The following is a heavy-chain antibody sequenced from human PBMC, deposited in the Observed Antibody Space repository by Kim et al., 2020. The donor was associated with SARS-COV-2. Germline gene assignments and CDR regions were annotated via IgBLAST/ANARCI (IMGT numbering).Heavy chain of an antibody. V-gene: IGHV4-31*03. CDR3: ARMISGSRLD. D-gene: IGHD3-22*01. CDR2: IYYSGST. Sequence: SETLSLTCTVSGGSISSGGYYWSWIRQHPGKGLEWIGYIYYSGSTYYNPSLKSRVTISVDTSKNQFSLKLSSVTAADTAVYYCARMISGSRLDWGQGTLVTVSS. J-gene: IGHJ4*02. CDR1: GGSISSGGYY.